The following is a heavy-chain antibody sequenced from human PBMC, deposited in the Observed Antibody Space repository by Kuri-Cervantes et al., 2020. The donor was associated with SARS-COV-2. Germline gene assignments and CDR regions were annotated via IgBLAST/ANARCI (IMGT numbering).Heavy chain of an antibody. CDR3: VNGYYYYMDV. V-gene: IGHV4-59*04. CDR1: GGSISSHY. Sequence: SETLSLTCTVSGGSISSHYWSWIRQPPGKGLEWIGYIYYSGSTYYNPSLKSRVSMSVDTSKNQFSLKLSSVSAADTAVYYCVNGYYYYMDVWGKGTTVTVSS. J-gene: IGHJ6*03. CDR2: IYYSGST.